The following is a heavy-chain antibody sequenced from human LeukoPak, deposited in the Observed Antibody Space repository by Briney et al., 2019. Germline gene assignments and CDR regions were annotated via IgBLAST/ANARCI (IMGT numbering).Heavy chain of an antibody. V-gene: IGHV4-39*07. Sequence: SETLSLTCTVSGGSISSSSYYWGWIRQPPGKGLEWIGSIYYSGSTYYNPSLKSRVTISVDTSKNQFSLKLSSVTAADTAVYYCARVDGYSSSVDAFDIWGQGTMVTVSS. CDR3: ARVDGYSSSVDAFDI. CDR1: GGSISSSSYY. D-gene: IGHD6-13*01. CDR2: IYYSGST. J-gene: IGHJ3*02.